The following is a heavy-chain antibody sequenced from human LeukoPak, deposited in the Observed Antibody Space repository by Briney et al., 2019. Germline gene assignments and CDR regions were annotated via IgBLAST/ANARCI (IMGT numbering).Heavy chain of an antibody. D-gene: IGHD3-10*01. J-gene: IGHJ4*02. Sequence: GGSLRLSCVASGFTFSSYEMNWVRQAPGKGLEWVSYISSSGSTIYYADSVKGRFTISRDNAKNSLYLQMNSLRAEDTAVYYCARDTYSGSDYWGQGTLVTVSS. CDR1: GFTFSSYE. V-gene: IGHV3-48*03. CDR3: ARDTYSGSDY. CDR2: ISSSGSTI.